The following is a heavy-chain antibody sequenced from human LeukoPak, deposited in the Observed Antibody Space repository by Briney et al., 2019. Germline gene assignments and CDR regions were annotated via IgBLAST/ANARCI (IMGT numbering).Heavy chain of an antibody. CDR3: AKESTGSWYFSDY. Sequence: GGSLRLSCAASGFTFSDYYMSWIRQAPGKGLEWVSYISSSGSTIYYADSVKGRFTISRDNSKNTLFLQMNSLRSEDTAVYFCAKESTGSWYFSDYWGQGTLVTVSS. D-gene: IGHD6-13*01. V-gene: IGHV3-11*04. J-gene: IGHJ4*02. CDR1: GFTFSDYY. CDR2: ISSSGSTI.